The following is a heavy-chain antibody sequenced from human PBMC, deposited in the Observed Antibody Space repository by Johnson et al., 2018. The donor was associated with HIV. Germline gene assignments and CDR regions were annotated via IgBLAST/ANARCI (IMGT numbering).Heavy chain of an antibody. J-gene: IGHJ3*02. V-gene: IGHV3-66*01. D-gene: IGHD3-22*01. CDR1: GLSVSNNY. CDR2: LSSGGDT. Sequence: VQLVESGGGLVQPGGSLRLSCAASGLSVSNNYMTWVRQAPGKGLEWVSVLSSGGDTWYAGSVTGRFTISRDNSKNTLYLQMNSLKAEDTAVYYCARDQDWGYYDSTAFDIWGQGTMVTVSS. CDR3: ARDQDWGYYDSTAFDI.